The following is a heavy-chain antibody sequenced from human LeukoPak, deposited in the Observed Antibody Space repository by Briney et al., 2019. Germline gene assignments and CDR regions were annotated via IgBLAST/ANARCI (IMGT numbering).Heavy chain of an antibody. CDR3: ARDSSGSYHAFDI. CDR2: ISYDGSNK. D-gene: IGHD6-19*01. Sequence: GGSLRLSCAASGFTFSSYAKHWVRQAPGKGLEWVAVISYDGSNKYYADSVKGRFTISRDNSKNTLYLQMNSLRAEDTAVYYCARDSSGSYHAFDIWGQGTMVTVSS. CDR1: GFTFSSYA. V-gene: IGHV3-30-3*01. J-gene: IGHJ3*02.